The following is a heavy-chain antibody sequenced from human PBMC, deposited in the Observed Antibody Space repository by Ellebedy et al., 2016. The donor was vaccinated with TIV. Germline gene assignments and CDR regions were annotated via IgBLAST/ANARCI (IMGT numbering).Heavy chain of an antibody. CDR2: ISYDGSDK. V-gene: IGHV3-30*18. CDR3: TKDKGTGGSCHDY. CDR1: GFTFSSYG. J-gene: IGHJ4*02. Sequence: PWGSLRLSCVASGFTFSSYGMHWVRQAPGKGLEWVAIISYDGSDKYYADPVKGRFTISRDNSKNTLYLQMNSLRAEDSAVYYCTKDKGTGGSCHDYWGQGTLVTVSS. D-gene: IGHD2-15*01.